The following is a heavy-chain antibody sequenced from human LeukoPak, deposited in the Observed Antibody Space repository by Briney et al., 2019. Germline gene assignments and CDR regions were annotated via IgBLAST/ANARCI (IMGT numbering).Heavy chain of an antibody. CDR1: GGSFGNYV. CDR3: TRTRVGYFDWLFVFDY. V-gene: IGHV1-69*04. CDR2: IIPVLGVS. J-gene: IGHJ4*02. D-gene: IGHD3-9*01. Sequence: SVTVSCKASGGSFGNYVITWVRQAPGQGLEWMGRIIPVLGVSNFAQKFQGRVTITADKSTNTAHMVPSRLESGDTAVYYCTRTRVGYFDWLFVFDYWGQGTLVTVSS.